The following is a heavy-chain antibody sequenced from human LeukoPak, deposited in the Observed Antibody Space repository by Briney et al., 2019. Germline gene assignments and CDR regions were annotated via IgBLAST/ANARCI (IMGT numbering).Heavy chain of an antibody. CDR3: ARAPTVTGSYYYYMDV. D-gene: IGHD4-11*01. CDR2: IYSGGST. CDR1: GFTVSSNY. Sequence: GGSLRLSCAASGFTVSSNYMSWVRQAPGKGLEWVSVIYSGGSTHYGDSVKGRFTISRDNSKNTLYLQMNSLRAEDTAVYYCARAPTVTGSYYYYMDVWGKGTTVTVSS. J-gene: IGHJ6*03. V-gene: IGHV3-53*01.